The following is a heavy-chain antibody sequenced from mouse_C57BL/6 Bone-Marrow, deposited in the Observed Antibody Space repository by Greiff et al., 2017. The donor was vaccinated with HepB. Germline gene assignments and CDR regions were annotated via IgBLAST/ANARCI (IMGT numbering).Heavy chain of an antibody. Sequence: VQLVESGPELVKPGASVKISCKASGYAFSSSWMNWVKQRPGKGLEWIGRIYPGDGDTNYNGKFKGKATLTADKSSSTAYMQLSSLTSEDSAVYFCARERWVYAMDYWGQGTSVTVSS. CDR3: ARERWVYAMDY. CDR1: GYAFSSSW. V-gene: IGHV1-82*01. J-gene: IGHJ4*01. D-gene: IGHD2-3*01. CDR2: IYPGDGDT.